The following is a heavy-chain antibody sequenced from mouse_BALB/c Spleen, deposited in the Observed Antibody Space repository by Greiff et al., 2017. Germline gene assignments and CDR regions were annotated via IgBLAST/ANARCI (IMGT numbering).Heavy chain of an antibody. CDR1: GFTFSNYW. CDR2: IRLKSNNYAT. J-gene: IGHJ1*01. D-gene: IGHD2-4*01. V-gene: IGHV6-6*02. Sequence: EVKLVESGGGLVQPGGSMKLSCVASGFTFSNYWMNWVRQSPEKGLEWVAEIRLKSNNYATHYAESVKGRFTISRDDSKSSVYLQMNNLRAEDTGIYYCTREDYDDFDVWGAGTTVTVSS. CDR3: TREDYDDFDV.